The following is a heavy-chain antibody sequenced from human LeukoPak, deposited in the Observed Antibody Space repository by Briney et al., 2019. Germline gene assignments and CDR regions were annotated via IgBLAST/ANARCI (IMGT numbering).Heavy chain of an antibody. V-gene: IGHV1-46*01. CDR1: GYTFTSYY. D-gene: IGHD3-22*01. J-gene: IGHJ4*02. Sequence: ASVKVSCKASGYTFTSYYMHWVRQAPGQGLEWMGIINPSGGSTSYAQKFQGRVTMTRDMSTSTVYMELSSLRSEDTAVYYCARVVYYYDSSGYFGYWGQGTLVTVSS. CDR2: INPSGGST. CDR3: ARVVYYYDSSGYFGY.